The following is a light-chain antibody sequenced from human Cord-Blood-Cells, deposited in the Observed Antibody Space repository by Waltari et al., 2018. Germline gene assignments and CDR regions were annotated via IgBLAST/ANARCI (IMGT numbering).Light chain of an antibody. CDR1: QSVSSSY. CDR3: QQYGSSYT. Sequence: EIVLTQSPGTLSLSPGVRATLFCRASQSVSSSYLAWNQQKPGQAPSLLIYGASSRATGIPDRFSGSGSGTDFTLTISRLEPEDFAVYYCQQYGSSYTFGQGTKLEIK. V-gene: IGKV3-20*01. CDR2: GAS. J-gene: IGKJ2*01.